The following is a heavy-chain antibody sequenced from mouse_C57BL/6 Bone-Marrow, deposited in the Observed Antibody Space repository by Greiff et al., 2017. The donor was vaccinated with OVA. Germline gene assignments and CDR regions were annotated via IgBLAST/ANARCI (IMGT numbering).Heavy chain of an antibody. Sequence: VQLQESGAELVKPGASVKMSCKASGYTFTSCWITWVKQRPGQGLEWIGDIYPGSGSTNYNEKFKSKATLTVDTSSSTAYMQLSSLTSEDSAVYYCARGWLLLPYYFDYWGQGTTLTVSS. D-gene: IGHD2-3*01. V-gene: IGHV1-55*01. CDR1: GYTFTSCW. CDR3: ARGWLLLPYYFDY. J-gene: IGHJ2*01. CDR2: IYPGSGST.